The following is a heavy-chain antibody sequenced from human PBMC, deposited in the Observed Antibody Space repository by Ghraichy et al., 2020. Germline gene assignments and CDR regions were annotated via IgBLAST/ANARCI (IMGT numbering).Heavy chain of an antibody. CDR2: IYYSGST. CDR3: ARGLMVDF. Sequence: SETLSLTCTVSGGSISSDYWSWTRQPPGKGLEWIGYIYYSGSTKYNPSLKSRVTISVDTSKSQFSLRLRSVTAADTAVYYCARGLMVDFWGQGTRVTVSS. J-gene: IGHJ4*02. V-gene: IGHV4-59*01. CDR1: GGSISSDY. D-gene: IGHD2-8*01.